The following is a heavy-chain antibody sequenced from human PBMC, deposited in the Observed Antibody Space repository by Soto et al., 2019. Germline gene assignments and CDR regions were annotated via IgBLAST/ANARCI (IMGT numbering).Heavy chain of an antibody. J-gene: IGHJ6*02. V-gene: IGHV4-30-4*01. CDR3: ARVRGEYYYYYGMDV. Sequence: QVQLQESGPGLVKPSQTLSLTCTVSGGSISSGDYSWSWNRQPPGKGLECIGYIYNSGSTFYNPSLKSRVSISIDTSKNQISLKLSSATAADTAVYYCARVRGEYYYYYGMDVWGQGTTVTVS. D-gene: IGHD2-21*01. CDR2: IYNSGST. CDR1: GGSISSGDYS.